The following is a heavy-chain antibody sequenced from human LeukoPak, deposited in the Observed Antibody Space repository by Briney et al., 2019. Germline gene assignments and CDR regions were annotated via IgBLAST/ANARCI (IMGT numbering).Heavy chain of an antibody. Sequence: PSGTLSLTCTVSGGSISSSSYYWGWIRQPPGKGLEWIGSIYYSGSTYYNPSLKSRVTISVDTSKNQFSLKLSSVTAADTAVYYCARLLSGIAVAGSWGQGTLVTVSS. CDR3: ARLLSGIAVAGS. D-gene: IGHD6-19*01. CDR1: GGSISSSSYY. J-gene: IGHJ5*02. CDR2: IYYSGST. V-gene: IGHV4-39*01.